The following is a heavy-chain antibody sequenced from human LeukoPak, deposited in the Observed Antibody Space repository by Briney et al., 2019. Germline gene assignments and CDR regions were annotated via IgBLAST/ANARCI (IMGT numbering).Heavy chain of an antibody. V-gene: IGHV4-4*07. D-gene: IGHD3-10*01. CDR1: GGSISSYY. CDR2: IYTSGST. CDR3: ARWAGSGSYYKGSYFDY. J-gene: IGHJ4*02. Sequence: SETLSLTCTVSGGSISSYYWSWIRQPAGKGLEWIGRIYTSGSTNYNPSLKSRFTMSVDTSKNQFSLKLSSVTAADTAVYYCARWAGSGSYYKGSYFDYWGQGTLVTVSS.